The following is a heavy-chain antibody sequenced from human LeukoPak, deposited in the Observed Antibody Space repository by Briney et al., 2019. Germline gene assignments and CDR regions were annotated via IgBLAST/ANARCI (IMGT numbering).Heavy chain of an antibody. D-gene: IGHD6-13*01. Sequence: ASVTVSCKASGYTFTSYGISWVRQAPGQGLEWMGWISAYNGNTNYAQKLQGRVTMTTDTSTSTAYMELRSLRSDDTAVYYCARVGVGRGESSSWYFLVDYWGQGTLVTVSS. J-gene: IGHJ4*02. CDR3: ARVGVGRGESSSWYFLVDY. CDR2: ISAYNGNT. CDR1: GYTFTSYG. V-gene: IGHV1-18*01.